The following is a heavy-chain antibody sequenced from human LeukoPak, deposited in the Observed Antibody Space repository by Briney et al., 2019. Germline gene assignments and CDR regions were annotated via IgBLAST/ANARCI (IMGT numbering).Heavy chain of an antibody. CDR2: IIPIFGTA. Sequence: ASVKVSCKASGGTFSSYAISWVRQAPGQGLEWMGGIIPIFGTANYAQKFQGRVTITADESTSTAYMELSSLRAEDTAVYYCARVILKLGNWYFDLWGRGTLVTVSS. CDR1: GGTFSSYA. D-gene: IGHD7-27*01. V-gene: IGHV1-69*13. J-gene: IGHJ2*01. CDR3: ARVILKLGNWYFDL.